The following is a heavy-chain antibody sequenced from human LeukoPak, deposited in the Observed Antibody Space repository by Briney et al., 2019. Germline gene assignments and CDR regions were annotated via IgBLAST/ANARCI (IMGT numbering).Heavy chain of an antibody. J-gene: IGHJ4*02. Sequence: GGSLRLSCVASGLPIADFAMHWVRQAPGRGLEWVSLISGDGVSTFYADSVKGRFSISRDNSKNSLSLEMNSLRTEDTAMYYCARESGKFDYWGQGTLVAVSS. CDR2: ISGDGVST. CDR1: GLPIADFA. CDR3: ARESGKFDY. V-gene: IGHV3-43*02.